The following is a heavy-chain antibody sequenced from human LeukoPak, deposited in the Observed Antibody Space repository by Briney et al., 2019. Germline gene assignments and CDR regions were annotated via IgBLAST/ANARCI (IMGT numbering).Heavy chain of an antibody. J-gene: IGHJ4*02. V-gene: IGHV4-61*02. CDR3: AIHSSGWYGIDY. Sequence: SETLSLTCTVSGGSISSGSSFWSWIRQPAGKGLEWIGRIFTSGSTNYNPSLKSRVTMSVDTSKNQFSLKLSSVTAADTAVYYCAIHSSGWYGIDYWGQGTLVTVSS. D-gene: IGHD6-19*01. CDR1: GGSISSGSSF. CDR2: IFTSGST.